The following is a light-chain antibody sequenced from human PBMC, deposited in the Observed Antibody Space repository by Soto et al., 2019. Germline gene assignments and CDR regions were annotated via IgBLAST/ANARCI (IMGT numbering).Light chain of an antibody. CDR1: QSVSSN. Sequence: EIVMTQSPATLSVSPGERATLSCRASQSVSSNLAWYQQKPGQAPRLLIYGASTRATGIPARFSGSGSGTECTLTISSLQSEDFAVYYCQQYNNFWTFGQGTNVEIK. J-gene: IGKJ1*01. V-gene: IGKV3-15*01. CDR3: QQYNNFWT. CDR2: GAS.